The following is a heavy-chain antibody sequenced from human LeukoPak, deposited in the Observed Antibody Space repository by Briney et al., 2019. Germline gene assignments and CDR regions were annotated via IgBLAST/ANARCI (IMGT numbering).Heavy chain of an antibody. CDR3: ARDYYDSSGYYLPPKF. V-gene: IGHV3-30*07. J-gene: IGHJ4*02. CDR2: ISYDGSNK. Sequence: GGSLRLSCAASGFTFSSYAMHWVRQAPGKGLEWVAVISYDGSNKYYADSVKGRFTISRDNSKNTLYLQMNSLRAEDTAVYYCARDYYDSSGYYLPPKFGGQGTLVTVSS. CDR1: GFTFSSYA. D-gene: IGHD3-22*01.